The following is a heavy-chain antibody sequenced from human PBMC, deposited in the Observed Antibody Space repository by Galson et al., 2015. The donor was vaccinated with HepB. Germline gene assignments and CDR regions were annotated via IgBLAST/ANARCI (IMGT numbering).Heavy chain of an antibody. V-gene: IGHV3-48*01. CDR1: GFTFSSDS. CDR3: ARTSPNSGWYEARVHLTVAGTKHWFDP. D-gene: IGHD6-19*01. CDR2: ISSSSSTI. Sequence: SLRLSCAASGFTFSSDSMNWVRQAPGKGLEWVSYISSSSSTIYYADSVKGRFTISRDNAKNSLYLQMNSLRAEDTAVYYCARTSPNSGWYEARVHLTVAGTKHWFDPWGQGTLVTVSS. J-gene: IGHJ5*02.